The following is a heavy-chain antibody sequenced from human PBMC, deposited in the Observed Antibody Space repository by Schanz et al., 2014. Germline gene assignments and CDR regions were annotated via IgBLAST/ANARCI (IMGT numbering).Heavy chain of an antibody. J-gene: IGHJ4*02. V-gene: IGHV3-66*02. Sequence: VQLVESGGGLVKPGGSLRLSCAASGFTFSDYYMTWMRQAPGKGLEWVSLIYKSGSAFYADSVKGRLTISRDNSKNTVYLEMNRLRTEDTALYYCARDSAGTTFGVLDSWGQGTLVTVSS. D-gene: IGHD1-1*01. CDR1: GFTFSDYY. CDR3: ARDSAGTTFGVLDS. CDR2: IYKSGSA.